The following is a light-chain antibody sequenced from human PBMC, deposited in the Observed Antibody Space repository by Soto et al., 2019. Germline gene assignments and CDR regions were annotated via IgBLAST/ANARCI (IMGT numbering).Light chain of an antibody. CDR1: QSPGTW. CDR2: DVS. J-gene: IGKJ4*01. CDR3: PEYFSYPPN. Sequence: DIQMTQSPSTLSASVGDRVIITCRASQSPGTWMAWYQQKPGTAPVLLIYDVSKLESGVPARFSGKASGTEFTPTNTRPQPDDFANDYFPEYFSYPPNFGGRTHVEIK. V-gene: IGKV1-5*01.